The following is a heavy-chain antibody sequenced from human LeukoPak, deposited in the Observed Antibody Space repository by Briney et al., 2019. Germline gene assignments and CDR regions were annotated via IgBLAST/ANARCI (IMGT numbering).Heavy chain of an antibody. D-gene: IGHD6-13*01. CDR2: INAGNGNT. Sequence: AASVKVSCKASGYTFINFAINWGRQAPGQRPEWLGWINAGNGNTKYSQKFQGRVTITRDTSASTAYNELSNLTSEDTAVYYCARGPRAAADDYWGQGTLVTVSS. CDR1: GYTFINFA. CDR3: ARGPRAAADDY. V-gene: IGHV1-3*01. J-gene: IGHJ4*02.